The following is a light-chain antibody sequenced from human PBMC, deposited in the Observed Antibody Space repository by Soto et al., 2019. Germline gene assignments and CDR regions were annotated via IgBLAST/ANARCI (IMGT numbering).Light chain of an antibody. V-gene: IGKV3-20*01. CDR1: QSVISNY. CDR2: GAS. CDR3: QQYGISPLT. J-gene: IGKJ4*01. Sequence: EIVLTQSPGTLSLSPGERATLSCRASQSVISNYLAWYQQKPGQAPRLLIHGASSRATGIPDRFSGSGSGTDFTLTVSSLEPEDFAVYYCQQYGISPLTFGGGTKVEIK.